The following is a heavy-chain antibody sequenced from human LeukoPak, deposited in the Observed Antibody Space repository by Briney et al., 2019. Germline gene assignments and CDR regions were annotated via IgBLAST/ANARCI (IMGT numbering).Heavy chain of an antibody. V-gene: IGHV4-59*12. CDR3: AREGNTGSLTHFDY. CDR2: IYYSGRT. CDR1: GDSISTYY. Sequence: SETLSLTCTVSGDSISTYYWSWIRHPPGKGLEWVGYIYYSGRTNYNPSLKSRVTISVDTSKNQFSLRLSSVTAADTAVYYCAREGNTGSLTHFDYWGQGTLVTVSS. D-gene: IGHD1-26*01. J-gene: IGHJ4*02.